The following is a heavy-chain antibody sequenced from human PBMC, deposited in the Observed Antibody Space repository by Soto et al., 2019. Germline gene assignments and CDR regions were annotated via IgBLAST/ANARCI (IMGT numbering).Heavy chain of an antibody. Sequence: EEYLLESGGGLVQPGGSLRLSCVASGFTLRNYAMNWVRQAPGKGLEWVSTISGGGDRTFDADTVKGRFTISRDNSKNTVNLQMNSLRADDTAVYYCARKVLGSTSRPDWWYFDLWGRGTLVTVSS. CDR2: ISGGGDRT. V-gene: IGHV3-23*01. CDR3: ARKVLGSTSRPDWWYFDL. D-gene: IGHD2-2*01. CDR1: GFTLRNYA. J-gene: IGHJ2*01.